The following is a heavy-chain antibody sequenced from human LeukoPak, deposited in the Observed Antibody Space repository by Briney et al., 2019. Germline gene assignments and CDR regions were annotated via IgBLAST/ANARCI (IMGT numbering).Heavy chain of an antibody. CDR3: AKEIYYDSTGPQY. Sequence: GGSLRLSCAASGFTFSSYEMNWVRQAPGKGLDWVSYISTSGSTIYYADSVKGRFTISRDNSKNTLYLQMNSLRAEDTAVYHCAKEIYYDSTGPQYWGQGTLVTVSS. D-gene: IGHD3-22*01. J-gene: IGHJ4*02. CDR2: ISTSGSTI. CDR1: GFTFSSYE. V-gene: IGHV3-48*03.